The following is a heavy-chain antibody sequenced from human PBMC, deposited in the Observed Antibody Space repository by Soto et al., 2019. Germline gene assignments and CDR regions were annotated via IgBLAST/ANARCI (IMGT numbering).Heavy chain of an antibody. J-gene: IGHJ4*02. CDR3: ARVWMYYDFWSGYLL. D-gene: IGHD3-3*01. CDR1: GFTFSSYA. V-gene: IGHV3-30-3*01. Sequence: QVQLVESGGGVVQPGRSLRLSCAASGFTFSSYAMHWVRQAPGKGLEWVAVISYDGSNKYYADSVKGRFTISRDNSKITLYLQMNSLRAEDTAVYYCARVWMYYDFWSGYLLWGQGTLVTVSS. CDR2: ISYDGSNK.